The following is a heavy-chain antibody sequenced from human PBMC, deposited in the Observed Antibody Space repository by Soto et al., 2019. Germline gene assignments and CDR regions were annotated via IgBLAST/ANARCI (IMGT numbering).Heavy chain of an antibody. CDR3: ASLYGSGSYDPFDY. J-gene: IGHJ4*02. Sequence: PSETLSLTCAVYGGSFSGNYWTWIRQPPGKGLEWIADINHSGSNNYNPSLKNRVTISVDTSKSQFSLRLSSVTAADTAVYYCASLYGSGSYDPFDYWGQGTLVTVSS. CDR1: GGSFSGNY. CDR2: INHSGSN. D-gene: IGHD3-10*01. V-gene: IGHV4-34*01.